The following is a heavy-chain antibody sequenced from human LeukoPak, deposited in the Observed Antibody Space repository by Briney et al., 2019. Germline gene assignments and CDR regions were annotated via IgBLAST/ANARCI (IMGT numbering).Heavy chain of an antibody. D-gene: IGHD3/OR15-3a*01. J-gene: IGHJ3*01. Sequence: GGSLRLSCAASGFTFSSHGMSWVRQAPGKGLEWVSVISDRGDSTYYGDSVKGRFTISRDSSKNTLYLQMNSLGGEDTALYYCAKGRWGLTINNFDLWGQGTMVTVSS. CDR1: GFTFSSHG. V-gene: IGHV3-23*01. CDR3: AKGRWGLTINNFDL. CDR2: ISDRGDST.